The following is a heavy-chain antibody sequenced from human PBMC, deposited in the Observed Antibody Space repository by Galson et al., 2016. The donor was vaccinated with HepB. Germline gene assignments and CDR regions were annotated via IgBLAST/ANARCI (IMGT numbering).Heavy chain of an antibody. J-gene: IGHJ3*02. CDR2: IKQDGSEK. D-gene: IGHD2-2*01. CDR3: ARDSWDIVVVSPAMFTFDI. Sequence: SLSLSCAASGFTFSGYWMSWVRQAPGRGLEWVANIKQDGSEKYYLDSVKGRFTISRDNAKNSLSLQMNSLRVEDTAVYYCARDSWDIVVVSPAMFTFDIWGQGTMVTVSS. CDR1: GFTFSGYW. V-gene: IGHV3-7*01.